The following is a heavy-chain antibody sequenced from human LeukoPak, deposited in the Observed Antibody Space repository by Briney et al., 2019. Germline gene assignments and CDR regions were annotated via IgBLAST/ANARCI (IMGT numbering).Heavy chain of an antibody. CDR1: GFTFSSYA. CDR2: ISGSGGST. V-gene: IGHV3-23*01. Sequence: PGGSLRLSCAASGFTFSSYAMSWVRQAPGKGLEWVSAISGSGGSTYYADSVKGRFTISRDNSKNTLYLRMNSLRAEDTAVYYCAKARRGELLRGHFDYWGQGTLVTVSS. D-gene: IGHD1-26*01. CDR3: AKARRGELLRGHFDY. J-gene: IGHJ4*02.